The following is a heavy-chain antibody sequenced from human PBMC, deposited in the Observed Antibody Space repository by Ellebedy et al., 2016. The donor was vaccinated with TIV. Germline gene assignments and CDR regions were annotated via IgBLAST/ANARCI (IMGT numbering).Heavy chain of an antibody. J-gene: IGHJ4*02. CDR1: GFTVSSNF. CDR2: IYGGGTT. D-gene: IGHD4-17*01. Sequence: GESLKISCAASGFTVSSNFMTWVRQPPGKGLEWVSVIYGGGTTYYANSVKGRFTISRKKSKNSLDLQMNTLRVEDTAVYYCARATVTPILDYWGQGTLVTVSS. CDR3: ARATVTPILDY. V-gene: IGHV3-53*04.